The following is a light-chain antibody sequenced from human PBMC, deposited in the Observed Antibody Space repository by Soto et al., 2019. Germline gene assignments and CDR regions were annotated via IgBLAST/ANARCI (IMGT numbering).Light chain of an antibody. Sequence: QSVLTQPASVSGSPGHSITISCTGTSSDIGGYNYVSWYQLHPGKAPKLMIYDVSNRPSGVSNRFSGSKSGNTASLTISGLQAEDEADYYCSSQAVSSTLVFGGGTKVTVL. CDR1: SSDIGGYNY. J-gene: IGLJ2*01. CDR2: DVS. CDR3: SSQAVSSTLV. V-gene: IGLV2-14*01.